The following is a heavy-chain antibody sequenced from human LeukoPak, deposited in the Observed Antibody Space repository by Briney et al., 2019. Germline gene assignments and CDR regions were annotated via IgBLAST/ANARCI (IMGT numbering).Heavy chain of an antibody. CDR1: GGSFSGYY. CDR3: ARAICSGGSCYSGPFDP. V-gene: IGHV4-59*01. Sequence: PSETLSLTCAVYGGSFSGYYWSWIRQPPGKGLEWIGYIYYSGSTNYNPSLKSRVTISVDTSKNQFSLKLSSVTAADTAVYYCARAICSGGSCYSGPFDPWGQGTLVTVSS. D-gene: IGHD2-15*01. CDR2: IYYSGST. J-gene: IGHJ5*02.